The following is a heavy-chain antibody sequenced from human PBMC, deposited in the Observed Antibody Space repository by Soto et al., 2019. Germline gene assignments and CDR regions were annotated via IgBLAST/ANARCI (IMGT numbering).Heavy chain of an antibody. CDR3: ARDQYDFWSGPADYYYMDV. CDR2: IWYDGSNK. CDR1: GFTFSSYG. D-gene: IGHD3-3*01. V-gene: IGHV3-33*01. Sequence: GGALRLSCAASGFTFSSYGMHWVRQAPGKGLEGVAVIWYDGSNKYYADSVKGRFTIHRDNSKNTLYLQMNSLRAEDTAAYYCARDQYDFWSGPADYYYMDVWGKGT. J-gene: IGHJ6*03.